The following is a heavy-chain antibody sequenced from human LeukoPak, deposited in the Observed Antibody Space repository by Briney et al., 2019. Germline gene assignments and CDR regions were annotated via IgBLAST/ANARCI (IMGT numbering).Heavy chain of an antibody. Sequence: SETLSLTCAVYGGSFSGYYWSWIRQPPGKGLEWIGEINHSGSTNYNPSLKSRVTISVDTSKNQFSLKLSSVTAADTAMYYCARVELIVALPTSFDPWGQGTLVTVSS. CDR2: INHSGST. CDR3: ARVELIVALPTSFDP. CDR1: GGSFSGYY. D-gene: IGHD5-12*01. V-gene: IGHV4-34*01. J-gene: IGHJ5*02.